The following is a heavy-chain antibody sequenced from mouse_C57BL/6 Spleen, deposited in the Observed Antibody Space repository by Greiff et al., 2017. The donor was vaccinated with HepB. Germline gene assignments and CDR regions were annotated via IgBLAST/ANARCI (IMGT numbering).Heavy chain of an antibody. CDR1: GFTFSDYG. Sequence: EVNVVESGGGLVQPGGSLKLSCAASGFTFSDYGMAWVRQAPRKGPEWVAFISNLAYSIYYADTVTGRFTISRENANNTLYLEMSRLRSEDTAMYYCARLPKRGEDDIDYWGQGTTLTVSS. CDR3: ARLPKRGEDDIDY. D-gene: IGHD1-3*01. V-gene: IGHV5-15*01. CDR2: ISNLAYSI. J-gene: IGHJ2*01.